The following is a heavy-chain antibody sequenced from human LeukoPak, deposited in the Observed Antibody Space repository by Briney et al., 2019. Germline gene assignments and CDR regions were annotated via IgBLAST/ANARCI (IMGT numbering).Heavy chain of an antibody. D-gene: IGHD3-16*01. CDR1: GGSLHNYY. CDR2: IDYSGST. V-gene: IGHV4-59*01. J-gene: IGHJ4*02. CDR3: ARDRALGSEKYYFDY. Sequence: SETLSLTCTVSGGSLHNYYWSWIRQPPGKGLEWIGYIDYSGSTNYNPSLKSRVTISVDTSQNQFSLKLSSVTAADTAVYYCARDRALGSEKYYFDYWGQGTLVTVSS.